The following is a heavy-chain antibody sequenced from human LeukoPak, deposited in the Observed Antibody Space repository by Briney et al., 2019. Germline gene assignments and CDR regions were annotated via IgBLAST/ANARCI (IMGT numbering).Heavy chain of an antibody. J-gene: IGHJ5*02. CDR2: IYTSGST. Sequence: TSETLSLTCTVSGGSISSYYGSWIRQPAGKGLEWIGRIYTSGSTNYNPSLKSRVTMSVDTSKNQFSLKLSSVTAADTAVYYCARAREITVVRGGRAWWFDPWGQGTLVTVSS. D-gene: IGHD3-10*01. CDR1: GGSISSYY. V-gene: IGHV4-4*07. CDR3: ARAREITVVRGGRAWWFDP.